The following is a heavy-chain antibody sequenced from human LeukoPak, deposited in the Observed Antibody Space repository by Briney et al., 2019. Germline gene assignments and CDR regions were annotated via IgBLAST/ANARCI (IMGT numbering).Heavy chain of an antibody. V-gene: IGHV4-39*01. Sequence: SETLSLTCTVSGGSISSSSYYWGWIRQPPGKGLEWIGSIYYSGSTYYNPSLKSRVTISVDTSKNQFSLKLSSVTAADTAVYYCAGRDAFDIWGQGTMVTVSS. J-gene: IGHJ3*02. CDR2: IYYSGST. CDR1: GGSISSSSYY. CDR3: AGRDAFDI.